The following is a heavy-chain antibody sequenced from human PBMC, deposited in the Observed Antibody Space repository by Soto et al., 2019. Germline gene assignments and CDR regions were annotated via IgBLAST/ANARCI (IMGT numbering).Heavy chain of an antibody. CDR3: EKWESAQQVWLPGVDP. J-gene: IGHJ5*02. CDR1: GFTFSSYA. CDR2: CSGSGGST. D-gene: IGHD5-18*01. Sequence: EVQLLESGGGLVQPGGSLSLSCAASGFTFSSYAMTWFRQAPGKGLEWVSVCSGSGGSTYYADSVKGRFTISRDNSKNTLFLHMHTPRAEDTAVYFCEKWESAQQVWLPGVDPSGQGTLVTVSS. V-gene: IGHV3-23*01.